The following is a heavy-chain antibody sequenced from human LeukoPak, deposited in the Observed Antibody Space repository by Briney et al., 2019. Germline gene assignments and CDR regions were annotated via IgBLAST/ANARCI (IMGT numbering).Heavy chain of an antibody. Sequence: GGSLRLSCAASGFTFSSYVMHWVRQAPGKGLEWVAFISYDGSNKYYADSVKGRFTISRDNSKNTLYLQMNSLRAEDTAVYYCAKDSSGWPFDYWGQGTLVTVSS. D-gene: IGHD6-19*01. CDR2: ISYDGSNK. V-gene: IGHV3-30*02. CDR3: AKDSSGWPFDY. CDR1: GFTFSSYV. J-gene: IGHJ4*02.